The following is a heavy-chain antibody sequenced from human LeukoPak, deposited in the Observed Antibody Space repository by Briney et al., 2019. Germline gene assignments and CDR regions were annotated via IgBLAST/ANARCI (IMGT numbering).Heavy chain of an antibody. CDR2: ISSNGAYI. CDR3: AREGGRGSSNLDYFDY. V-gene: IGHV3-21*01. D-gene: IGHD2-15*01. J-gene: IGHJ4*02. CDR1: GFTFSRYT. Sequence: GGSLRLSCAASGFTFSRYTINSVRQAPGKGLEWVSSISSNGAYIYYADSMEGRFTISRDNAKNSLSLQMDSLRAEDTAIYYCAREGGRGSSNLDYFDYWGQGMLVTVSS.